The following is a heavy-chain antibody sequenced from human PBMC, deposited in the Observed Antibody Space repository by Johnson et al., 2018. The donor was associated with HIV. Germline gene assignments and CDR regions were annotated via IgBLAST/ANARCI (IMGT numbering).Heavy chain of an antibody. V-gene: IGHV3-11*04. J-gene: IGHJ3*01. D-gene: IGHD6-19*01. CDR1: GFTFNDYY. CDR2: ISSSGSNK. Sequence: QVQLVESGGGLVKPGESLRLSCAASGFTFNDYYISWIRQAPGKGLECVSYISSSGSNKYYADSVKGRFTISRDNAKNSLYLQMNSLRAEDTAVYYCARDRGSSRDALDVWGQGTMVTVSS. CDR3: ARDRGSSRDALDV.